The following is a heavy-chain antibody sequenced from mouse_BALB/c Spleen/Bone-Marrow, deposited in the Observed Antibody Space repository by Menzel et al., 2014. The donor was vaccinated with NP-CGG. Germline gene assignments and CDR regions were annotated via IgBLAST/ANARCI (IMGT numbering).Heavy chain of an antibody. V-gene: IGHV1-7*01. J-gene: IGHJ3*01. CDR3: AREGIYYSNTWFAY. CDR2: INPSTGYT. Sequence: SGAELAKPGASVKMSCKTSGYTFTTYWIHWVKQRPGQGLEWIGYINPSTGYTEYNQKFKDKATLTADKSSSTASMQLSSLTSEEFAVYFCAREGIYYSNTWFAYWGPGTLVTVSA. CDR1: GYTFTTYW. D-gene: IGHD2-5*01.